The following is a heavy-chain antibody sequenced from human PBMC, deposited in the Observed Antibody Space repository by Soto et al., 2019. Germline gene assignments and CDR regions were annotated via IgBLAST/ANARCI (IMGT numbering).Heavy chain of an antibody. Sequence: SGPTLVNPTQTLTLTCTFSGFSLSTSGVGVGWIRQPPGKALEWLALIYWDDDKRYSPSLKSRLTITKDTSKNQVVLTMTNMDPVDTATYYCAHTFIVVVPAAIQNWFDPWGQGTLVTVSS. J-gene: IGHJ5*02. CDR2: IYWDDDK. V-gene: IGHV2-5*02. D-gene: IGHD2-2*01. CDR1: GFSLSTSGVG. CDR3: AHTFIVVVPAAIQNWFDP.